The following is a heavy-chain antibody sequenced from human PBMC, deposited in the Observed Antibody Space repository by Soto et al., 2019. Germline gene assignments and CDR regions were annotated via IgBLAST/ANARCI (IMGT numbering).Heavy chain of an antibody. V-gene: IGHV4-59*08. Sequence: QVQLQESGPGLVKPSETLSLTCTVSGGSIGTYYWSWIRQPPGKGLEWIGYIYYRGNTDYNPSLKSRVTIXPXPXXNQFSLKLSSVTAADTAVYYCARHPGYYDILTGYTTYYFDYWGQGILVTVSS. D-gene: IGHD3-9*01. J-gene: IGHJ4*02. CDR1: GGSIGTYY. CDR3: ARHPGYYDILTGYTTYYFDY. CDR2: IYYRGNT.